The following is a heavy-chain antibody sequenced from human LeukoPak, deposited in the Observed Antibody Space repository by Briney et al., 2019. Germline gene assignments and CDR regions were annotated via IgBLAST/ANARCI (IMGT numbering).Heavy chain of an antibody. J-gene: IGHJ4*02. CDR1: GYTFTSYG. CDR3: ARDSRLYYFDY. CDR2: INPNSGGT. V-gene: IGHV1-2*02. Sequence: RASVKVSCKASGYTFTSYGISWVRQAPGQGLEWMGWINPNSGGTNYAQKFQGRVTMTRDTSISTAYMELSRLRSDDTAVYYCARDSRLYYFDYWGQGTLVTVSS.